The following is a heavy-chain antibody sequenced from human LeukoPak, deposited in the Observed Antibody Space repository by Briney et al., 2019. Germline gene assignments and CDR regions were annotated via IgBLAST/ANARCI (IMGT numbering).Heavy chain of an antibody. J-gene: IGHJ4*02. CDR3: ARDYDSSGYTHPFDY. CDR2: IYYSGST. V-gene: IGHV4-59*12. CDR1: GGSISSYY. Sequence: SETLSLTCTVSGGSISSYYWSWIRQPPGKGLEWIGYIYYSGSTNCNPSLKSRVTISVDTSKNQFSLKLSSVTAADTAVYYCARDYDSSGYTHPFDYWGQGTLVTVSS. D-gene: IGHD3-22*01.